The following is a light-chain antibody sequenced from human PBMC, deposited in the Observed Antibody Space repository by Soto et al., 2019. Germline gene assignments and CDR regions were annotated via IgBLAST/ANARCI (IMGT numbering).Light chain of an antibody. CDR1: RPAARQ. CDR2: GAS. CDR3: QQYNNWPST. J-gene: IGKJ1*01. V-gene: IGKV3-15*01. Sequence: EIVLSQSPDARSLSTGERVSLSCRACRPAARQYIAWYHQKSGQAPRLLVYGASTRATGIPARFSGSGSGTEFTLTMSSLQSEDFAVYYCQQYNNWPSTFGQGTKVDTK.